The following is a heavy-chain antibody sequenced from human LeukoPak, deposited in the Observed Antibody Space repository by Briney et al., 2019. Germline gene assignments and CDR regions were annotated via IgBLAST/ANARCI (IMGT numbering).Heavy chain of an antibody. CDR2: ISNGGTT. CDR1: GDSISKYY. V-gene: IGHV4-59*01. D-gene: IGHD1-1*01. J-gene: IGHJ3*02. CDR3: VRLQPNTGEWAFDI. Sequence: PSETLSLTCTVSGDSISKYYWSWIRQPPGEGLEWIGYISNGGTTKYNPSLKSRVTISVDTSNNQLSLRLRSVTAADTAVYHCVRLQPNTGEWAFDIWGQGTMVSVSS.